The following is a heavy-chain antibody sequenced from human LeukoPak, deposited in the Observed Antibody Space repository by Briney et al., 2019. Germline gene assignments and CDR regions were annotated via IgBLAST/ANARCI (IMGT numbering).Heavy chain of an antibody. J-gene: IGHJ4*02. V-gene: IGHV1-2*02. CDR3: ARAGGYYDSSGYYLGAASRVNFDY. CDR1: GYTFTGYY. D-gene: IGHD3-22*01. Sequence: GASVKVSCKASGYTFTGYYMHWVRQAPGQGLEWMGWINPNSGGTNYAQKFQGRVTMTRDTSISTAYMELSRLRSDDTAVYYCARAGGYYDSSGYYLGAASRVNFDYWGQGTLVTVSS. CDR2: INPNSGGT.